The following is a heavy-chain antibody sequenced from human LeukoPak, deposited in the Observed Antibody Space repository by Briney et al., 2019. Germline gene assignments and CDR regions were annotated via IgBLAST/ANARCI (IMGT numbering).Heavy chain of an antibody. CDR2: INPSGGST. D-gene: IGHD1-26*01. V-gene: IGHV1-46*01. CDR1: GGTFSSYA. CDR3: ARGCIVGATGYYYYYMDV. Sequence: ASVKVSCKASGGTFSSYAISWVRQAPGQGLEWMGIINPSGGSTSYAQKFQGRVTMTRDTSTSTVYMELSSLRSEDTAVYYCARGCIVGATGYYYYYMDVWGEGTTVTVSS. J-gene: IGHJ6*03.